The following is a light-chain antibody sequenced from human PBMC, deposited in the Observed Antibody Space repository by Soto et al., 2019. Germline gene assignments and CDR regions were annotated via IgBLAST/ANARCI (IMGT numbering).Light chain of an antibody. V-gene: IGKV3-20*01. J-gene: IGKJ1*01. CDR2: ATS. CDR1: QSVSSSY. Sequence: EIVLTQSPGTLSLSPGERATLSCRASQSVSSSYLAWYQQKPGQPPRLVMYATSSRATGIPARFSGSGSGTDFTLTISRLEPEDFAVYYCQQYGSSSWTFGRGTKV. CDR3: QQYGSSSWT.